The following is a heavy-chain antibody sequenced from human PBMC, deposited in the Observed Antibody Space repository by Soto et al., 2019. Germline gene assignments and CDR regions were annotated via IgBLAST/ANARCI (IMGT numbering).Heavy chain of an antibody. CDR3: ARGFELEWLPKGDAFDI. CDR2: ISAYNGNT. CDR1: GYTFTSYG. J-gene: IGHJ3*02. V-gene: IGHV1-18*01. Sequence: ASVKVSCKASGYTFTSYGISWVRQAPGQGLEWMGWISAYNGNTNYAQKLQGRVTMTTDTSTSTAYMELRSLRSDDTAVYYCARGFELEWLPKGDAFDIWGQGTMLTVSS. D-gene: IGHD3-3*01.